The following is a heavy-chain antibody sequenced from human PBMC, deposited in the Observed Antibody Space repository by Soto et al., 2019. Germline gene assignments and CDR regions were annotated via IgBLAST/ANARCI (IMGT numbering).Heavy chain of an antibody. CDR1: GFTFSSYG. V-gene: IGHV3-33*03. D-gene: IGHD6-19*01. J-gene: IGHJ4*02. CDR2: MYYDGSDE. CDR3: AKDYSSTSYGINY. Sequence: QVQLVESGGGVVQPGRSLRLYCAASGFTFSSYGMHWVRQAPGKGLEWVAVMYYDGSDEYYADSVKGRFTISRDNSKNTLYFQMNGLRAEDTGIYYCAKDYSSTSYGINYWGQGTLVSVSS.